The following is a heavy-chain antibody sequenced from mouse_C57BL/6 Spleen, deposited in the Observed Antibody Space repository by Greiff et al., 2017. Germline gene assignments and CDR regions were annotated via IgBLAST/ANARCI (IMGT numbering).Heavy chain of an antibody. CDR2: IDPENGDT. CDR3: TTGHYGSFFDY. V-gene: IGHV14-4*01. Sequence: VQLQQSGAELVRPGASVKLSCTASGFNIKDDYMHWVKQRPEQGLEWIGWIDPENGDTEYASKFQGKATITADTSSNTAYLQLSRRTSEDTAVYYCTTGHYGSFFDYWGQGTTLTVSS. CDR1: GFNIKDDY. D-gene: IGHD1-1*01. J-gene: IGHJ2*01.